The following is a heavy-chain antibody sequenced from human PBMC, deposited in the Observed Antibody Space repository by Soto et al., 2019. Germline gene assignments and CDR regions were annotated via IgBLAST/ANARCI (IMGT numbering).Heavy chain of an antibody. D-gene: IGHD5-12*01. CDR1: GYTFTGYY. CDR2: INPNSGGT. CDR3: ARVAETEWLREGSPDYYGMDV. Sequence: ASVKVSCKASGYTFTGYYMHWVRQAPGQGLEWMGWINPNSGGTNYAQKFQGWVTMTRDTSISTAYMELSRLRSDDTAVYYCARVAETEWLREGSPDYYGMDVWGQGTTVTVSS. J-gene: IGHJ6*02. V-gene: IGHV1-2*04.